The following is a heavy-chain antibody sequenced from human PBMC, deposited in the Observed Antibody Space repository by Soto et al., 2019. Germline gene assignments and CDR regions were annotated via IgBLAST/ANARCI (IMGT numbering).Heavy chain of an antibody. V-gene: IGHV3-30-3*01. CDR3: ARWEQPLFDY. Sequence: QVKLVESGGGVVQPGRSLRLSCAASGFNVSAYTMHWVRQAPGKGLEWVAVISSDGNHKYYTDSVKGRFTISRYTSTNTLYLQMNSLRAEDTAVYYCARWEQPLFDYWGQGTLVTVSS. J-gene: IGHJ4*02. CDR2: ISSDGNHK. D-gene: IGHD1-26*01. CDR1: GFNVSAYT.